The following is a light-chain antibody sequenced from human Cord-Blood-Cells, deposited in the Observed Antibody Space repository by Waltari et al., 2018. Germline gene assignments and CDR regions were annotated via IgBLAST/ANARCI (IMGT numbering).Light chain of an antibody. J-gene: IGLJ2*01. Sequence: QSALTQPASVSGSPGQSITISCPGTSSDVGGYNYVSWYQQHPGKAPQLMIYDVSNRPSGVSNLFSGSKSGNTASLTISGLQAEDEADYYCSSYTSSSTVVFGGGTKLTVL. CDR3: SSYTSSSTVV. V-gene: IGLV2-14*01. CDR2: DVS. CDR1: SSDVGGYNY.